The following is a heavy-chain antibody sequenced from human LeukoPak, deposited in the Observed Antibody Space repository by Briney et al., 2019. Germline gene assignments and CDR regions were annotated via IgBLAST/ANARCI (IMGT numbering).Heavy chain of an antibody. CDR2: ISSSSSYI. CDR1: GFTFSSYS. Sequence: GGSLRLSCAASGFTFSSYSMNWVRQAPGKGLEWVSSISSSSSYIYYADSVKGRFTISRDNAKNSLYLQMNSLRAEDTAVYYCARVGTTTNIVVVVAATEGYFDYWGQGTLVTVSS. J-gene: IGHJ4*02. D-gene: IGHD2-15*01. V-gene: IGHV3-21*01. CDR3: ARVGTTTNIVVVVAATEGYFDY.